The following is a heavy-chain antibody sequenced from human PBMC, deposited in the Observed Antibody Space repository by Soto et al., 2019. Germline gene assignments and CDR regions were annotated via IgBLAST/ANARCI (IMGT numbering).Heavy chain of an antibody. CDR3: ARHRTAMTIDLIDL. V-gene: IGHV5-10-1*01. Sequence: PGESLKISCKGSGYNFTSYWITWVCQRLGKGLEWMGRLDPSDSYVNYGPSFQGHVTISDDKSISVAFLQWNKLKTSDTAMYYCARHRTAMTIDLIDLWGQGTMVT. CDR1: GYNFTSYW. CDR2: LDPSDSYV. D-gene: IGHD5-18*01. J-gene: IGHJ3*01.